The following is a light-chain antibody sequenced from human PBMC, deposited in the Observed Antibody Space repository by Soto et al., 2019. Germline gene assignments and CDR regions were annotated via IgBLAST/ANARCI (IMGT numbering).Light chain of an antibody. CDR1: QSISTF. CDR2: AAS. Sequence: DLQMTQSPSSLSASVGDRVSVTWRASQSISTFLNWYQQRPGEAPKLLIYAASSLQSGVPSRFSGSGSGADFTLTIGSLQPGDFATYYCQQSYTTPRTFGQGTKVEVK. CDR3: QQSYTTPRT. V-gene: IGKV1-39*01. J-gene: IGKJ1*01.